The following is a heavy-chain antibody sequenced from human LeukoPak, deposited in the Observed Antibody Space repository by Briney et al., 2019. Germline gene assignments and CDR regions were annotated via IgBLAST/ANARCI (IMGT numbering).Heavy chain of an antibody. CDR3: AKGNTGSCYSSLDV. J-gene: IGHJ6*04. Sequence: GGSLRLSCAASGFTFSNYAMSWVRQAPGKGLEWVSVISGSDDSTYYADSVKGRFTISRDNSKNTLYLQMNSLRPEDTAVYYCAKGNTGSCYSSLDVWGKGTTVTVSS. CDR2: ISGSDDST. V-gene: IGHV3-23*01. CDR1: GFTFSNYA. D-gene: IGHD2-8*02.